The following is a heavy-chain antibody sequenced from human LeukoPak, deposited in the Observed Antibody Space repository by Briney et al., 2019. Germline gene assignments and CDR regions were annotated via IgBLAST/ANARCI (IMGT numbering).Heavy chain of an antibody. D-gene: IGHD3-22*01. CDR1: GFTFSSYS. V-gene: IGHV3-21*01. Sequence: GGSLRLYCAASGFTFSSYSMNWVREAPRKGLEWVSSISNSSSYIYYADSVKGRFTISRDNAKNSMYLQINSLRAEHTAVYYCARIQYSYDCNGDLLYWRQGSLVTVSS. CDR3: ARIQYSYDCNGDLLY. CDR2: ISNSSSYI. J-gene: IGHJ4*02.